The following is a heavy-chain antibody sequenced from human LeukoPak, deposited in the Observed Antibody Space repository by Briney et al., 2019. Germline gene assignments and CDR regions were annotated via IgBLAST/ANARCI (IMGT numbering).Heavy chain of an antibody. V-gene: IGHV3-53*01. CDR2: IYSGGST. CDR1: GFTVSSNY. Sequence: GGSLRLSCAASGFTVSSNYMSWVRQAPGKGLEWVSDIYSGGSTYYADSVKGRFTISRDNYKNTRYLQMNSLRAEDTAVYYCARGGYYDILTGYYRGSYFDYWGQGTLVTVSS. CDR3: ARGGYYDILTGYYRGSYFDY. D-gene: IGHD3-9*01. J-gene: IGHJ4*02.